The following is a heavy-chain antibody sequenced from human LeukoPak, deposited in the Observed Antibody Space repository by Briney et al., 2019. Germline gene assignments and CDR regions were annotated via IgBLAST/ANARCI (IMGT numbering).Heavy chain of an antibody. D-gene: IGHD2-21*02. Sequence: GGSLRLSCAASGFTFSSYAMHWVRQAPGKGLGWVAVISYDGSNKYYADSVKGRFTISRDNSKNTLYLQMNSLRAEDTAVYYCARDGRGHYYYYYGMDVWGQGTTVTVSS. V-gene: IGHV3-30-3*01. CDR2: ISYDGSNK. CDR3: ARDGRGHYYYYYGMDV. J-gene: IGHJ6*02. CDR1: GFTFSSYA.